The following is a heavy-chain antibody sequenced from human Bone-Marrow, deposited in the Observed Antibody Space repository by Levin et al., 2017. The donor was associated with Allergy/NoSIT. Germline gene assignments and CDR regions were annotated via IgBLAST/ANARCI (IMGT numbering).Heavy chain of an antibody. CDR3: AKDQSATATLLHYFDY. CDR2: ISGSGGST. CDR1: GFTFSSYA. D-gene: IGHD2-15*01. Sequence: GGSLRLSCAASGFTFSSYAMSWVRQAPGKGLEWVSAISGSGGSTYYADSVKGRFTISRDNSKNTLYLQMNSLRAEDTAVYYCAKDQSATATLLHYFDYWGQGTLVTVSS. V-gene: IGHV3-23*01. J-gene: IGHJ4*02.